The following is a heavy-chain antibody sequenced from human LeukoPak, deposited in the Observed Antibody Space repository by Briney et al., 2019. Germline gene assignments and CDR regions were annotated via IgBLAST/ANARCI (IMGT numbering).Heavy chain of an antibody. CDR1: GFSIRSGYY. D-gene: IGHD6-19*01. V-gene: IGHV4-38-2*01. Sequence: PSETLSLTCAVSGFSIRSGYYWGWIRQPPGKGLEWIGSIHHSGSTHYNPSLKSRVTISADTSKNQFSLNLSSVTAADTAVYNCARGGGSSGGSFEYWGQGTLVTVSS. J-gene: IGHJ4*02. CDR3: ARGGGSSGGSFEY. CDR2: IHHSGST.